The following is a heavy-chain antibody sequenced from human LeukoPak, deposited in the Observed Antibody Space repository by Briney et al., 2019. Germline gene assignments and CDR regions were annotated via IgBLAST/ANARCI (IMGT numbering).Heavy chain of an antibody. J-gene: IGHJ4*02. Sequence: ASVKVSCKASGYTFTSYDINWVRQATGQGLEWMGWMNPNSGNTGFAQKFQGRVTITRNTSVSTTYMELSSLTSEDTAVYYCARALSGSYAVYYFDYWGQGTLVTVSS. CDR3: ARALSGSYAVYYFDY. CDR2: MNPNSGNT. CDR1: GYTFTSYD. V-gene: IGHV1-8*03. D-gene: IGHD3-16*01.